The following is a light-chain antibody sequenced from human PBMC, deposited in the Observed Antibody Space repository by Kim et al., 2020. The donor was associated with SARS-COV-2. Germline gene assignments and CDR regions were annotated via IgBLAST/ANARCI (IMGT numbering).Light chain of an antibody. J-gene: IGLJ3*02. Sequence: PGQTASITCSGDKLGDKYACWYQQKPGQSPVLVIYQDSKRPSGIPERFSGSNSGNTATLTISGTQAMDEADYYCQAWDSSTVWVFGGGTQLTVL. V-gene: IGLV3-1*01. CDR1: KLGDKY. CDR2: QDS. CDR3: QAWDSSTVWV.